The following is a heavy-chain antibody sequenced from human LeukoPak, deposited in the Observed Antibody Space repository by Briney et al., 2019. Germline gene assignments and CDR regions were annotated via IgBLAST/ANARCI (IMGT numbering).Heavy chain of an antibody. CDR3: ASTPFYCSGSSCPYYMDV. D-gene: IGHD2-15*01. Sequence: GRSLRLSCAASGFTFSSYGMHWVRQAPGKGLEWVAVIWYDGSNKYYADSVKGRFTISRDNSKNTLYLQVNSLRAEDTAVYYCASTPFYCSGSSCPYYMDVWGKGTTVTVSS. CDR2: IWYDGSNK. V-gene: IGHV3-33*01. CDR1: GFTFSSYG. J-gene: IGHJ6*03.